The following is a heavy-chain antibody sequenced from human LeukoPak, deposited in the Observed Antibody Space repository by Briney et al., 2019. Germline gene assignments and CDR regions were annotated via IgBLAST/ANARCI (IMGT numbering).Heavy chain of an antibody. D-gene: IGHD4-17*01. CDR1: GGSLSSHY. CDR2: IYTSGST. V-gene: IGHV4-4*07. J-gene: IGHJ5*02. Sequence: SETLSLTCSVSGGSLSSHYWSWMRQSAGKGLEWIGRIYTSGSTHYNPSLKSRVTMSIDMSKNQFSLKLTSVTAADTAVYYCARSADYGVYNWFDPWGQGTLVTVSS. CDR3: ARSADYGVYNWFDP.